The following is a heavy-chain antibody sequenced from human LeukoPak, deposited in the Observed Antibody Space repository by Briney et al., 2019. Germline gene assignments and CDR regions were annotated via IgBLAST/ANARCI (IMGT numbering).Heavy chain of an antibody. D-gene: IGHD2-15*01. Sequence: SETLSLTCAVSGGSISSSNWWSWVRQPPGKGLEWIGEIYHSGSTNYNPSLKSRVTISVDKSKNQFSLKLSSVTAADTAVYYCARVARVRAYYFDYWGQGTLVTVSS. CDR2: IYHSGST. V-gene: IGHV4-4*02. CDR1: GGSISSSNW. CDR3: ARVARVRAYYFDY. J-gene: IGHJ4*02.